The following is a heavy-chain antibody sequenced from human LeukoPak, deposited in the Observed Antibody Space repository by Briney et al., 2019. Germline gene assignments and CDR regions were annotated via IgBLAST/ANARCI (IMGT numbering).Heavy chain of an antibody. CDR1: GFTFSSYE. CDR2: ISSSGSTI. J-gene: IGHJ4*02. V-gene: IGHV3-48*03. CDR3: ARALWTVTSVAFDY. Sequence: SGGSLGLSCAASGFTFSSYEMNWVRQAPGKGLEWVSYISSSGSTIYYADSVKGRFTISRDNAKNALYLQMNSLRAEDTAVYYCARALWTVTSVAFDYWGQGTLVTVSS. D-gene: IGHD4-17*01.